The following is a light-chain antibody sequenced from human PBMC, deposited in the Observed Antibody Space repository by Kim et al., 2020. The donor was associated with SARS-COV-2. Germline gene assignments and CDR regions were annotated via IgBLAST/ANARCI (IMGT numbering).Light chain of an antibody. Sequence: LFPGQTPTRSSRARQRLRSNLPCSPQKPGQVPRLLIYGAATRATGVPARFSGSASGTEFTLTISSLQSEDFAVYYCQQYNHWRTFGQGTKVEIK. J-gene: IGKJ1*01. CDR1: QRLRSN. CDR3: QQYNHWRT. V-gene: IGKV3-15*01. CDR2: GAA.